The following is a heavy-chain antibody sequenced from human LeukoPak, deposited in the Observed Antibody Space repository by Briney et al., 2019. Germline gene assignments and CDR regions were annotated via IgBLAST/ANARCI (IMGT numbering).Heavy chain of an antibody. CDR2: ISSSSSYI. CDR3: ARDNPTLGDYGVHFWDY. V-gene: IGHV3-21*01. J-gene: IGHJ4*02. Sequence: AGGSLRLSCAASGFTFSSYSMNWVRQAPGKGLEWVSSISSSSSYIYYADSVKGRFTISRDNAKNSLYLQMNSLRAEDTAVYYCARDNPTLGDYGVHFWDYWGQGTLVTVSS. D-gene: IGHD3-3*02. CDR1: GFTFSSYS.